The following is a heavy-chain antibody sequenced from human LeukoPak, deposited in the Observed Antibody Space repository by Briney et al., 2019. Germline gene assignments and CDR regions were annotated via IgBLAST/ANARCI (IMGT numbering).Heavy chain of an antibody. CDR1: GGSISSSSYY. Sequence: PSETLSLTCTVSGGSISSSSYYWGWIRQPPGKGLEWIGSIYYSGSTYYNPSLKSRVTISVDTSKNQFSLKLSSVTAADTAVYYCARRSYGDYYYYYYVDVWGKGTTVTVSS. CDR2: IYYSGST. J-gene: IGHJ6*03. CDR3: ARRSYGDYYYYYYVDV. V-gene: IGHV4-39*01. D-gene: IGHD5-18*01.